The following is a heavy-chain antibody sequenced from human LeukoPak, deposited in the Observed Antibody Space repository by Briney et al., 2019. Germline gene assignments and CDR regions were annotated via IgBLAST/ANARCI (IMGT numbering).Heavy chain of an antibody. J-gene: IGHJ5*02. CDR1: GGSISSGDYY. CDR2: IYYSGTT. Sequence: SETLSLTCTVSGGSISSGDYYWSWIRQPPGKGLEWIGYIYYSGTTYYNPSLKSPVTISIDTSKNQFSLKLSSVTAADTAVYYCARAKHDNRNWFDPWGQGTLVTISS. CDR3: ARAKHDNRNWFDP. V-gene: IGHV4-30-4*01. D-gene: IGHD1-14*01.